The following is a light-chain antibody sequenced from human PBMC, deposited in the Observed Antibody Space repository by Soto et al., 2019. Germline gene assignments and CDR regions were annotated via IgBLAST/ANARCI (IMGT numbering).Light chain of an antibody. CDR1: QFVSSR. J-gene: IGKJ4*01. V-gene: IGKV3-15*01. CDR3: QPYNNWPLT. Sequence: EIVVTQSPATLSGSPGERVTLSCRASQFVSSRLAWYQQRPGQVPRLLIYDTSTRATGVPTRFSGSRSGAEFTLTINSLQSEDFAVYYCQPYNNWPLTFGGGTKVEIK. CDR2: DTS.